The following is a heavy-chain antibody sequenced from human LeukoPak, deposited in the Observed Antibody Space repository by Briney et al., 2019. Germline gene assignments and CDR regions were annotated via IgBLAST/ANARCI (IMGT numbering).Heavy chain of an antibody. CDR1: GLTFSAYA. D-gene: IGHD1-14*01. Sequence: PGRSLRLSCAASGLTFSAYAMHWVRQAPGRGVEWVAIIWSDGSNKYYADSVKGRFTISRDTSKNTLYLQLNSLRAEDTAVYFCAARRTMSDYWGQGTLVTVSS. CDR3: AARRTMSDY. CDR2: IWSDGSNK. J-gene: IGHJ4*02. V-gene: IGHV3-33*01.